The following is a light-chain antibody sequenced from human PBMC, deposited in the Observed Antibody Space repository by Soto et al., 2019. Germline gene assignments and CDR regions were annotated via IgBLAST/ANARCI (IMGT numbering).Light chain of an antibody. Sequence: QSALTQPRSVSGSPGQSVTISCTGTSSDVGGYKYVSWYQQHPGKAPRVMIYDVSKRPSGVPDRFSGSKSGNTASLTISGLQAEDEADYYCCSYAGSRALFGGGTKVTVL. J-gene: IGLJ2*01. V-gene: IGLV2-11*01. CDR1: SSDVGGYKY. CDR3: CSYAGSRAL. CDR2: DVS.